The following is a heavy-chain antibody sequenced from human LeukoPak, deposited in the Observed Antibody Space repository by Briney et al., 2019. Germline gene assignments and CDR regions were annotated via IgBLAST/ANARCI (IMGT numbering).Heavy chain of an antibody. CDR3: ATGPSGYSSGWYYYFDY. D-gene: IGHD6-19*01. V-gene: IGHV3-33*01. Sequence: GRSLRLSCAASGFTFSSYGMHWVRQAPGKGLEWVAVIWYDGSNKYYADSVKGRFTISRDNSKNTLYLQMNSLRAEDTAVYYCATGPSGYSSGWYYYFDYWGQGTLVAVSS. CDR1: GFTFSSYG. J-gene: IGHJ4*02. CDR2: IWYDGSNK.